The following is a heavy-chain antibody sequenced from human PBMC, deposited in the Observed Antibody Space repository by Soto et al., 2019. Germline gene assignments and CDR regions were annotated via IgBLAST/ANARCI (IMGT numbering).Heavy chain of an antibody. CDR3: ANSAAGPYYYYYGMDV. D-gene: IGHD6-25*01. CDR1: GFTFSYYA. V-gene: IGHV3-23*01. CDR2: ISGSGGST. Sequence: GGALRLSCAASGFTFSYYAMSWVRQAPGKGLEWVSAISGSGGSTYYADSVKGRFTISRDNSKNTLYLQMNSLRAEDTAVYYCANSAAGPYYYYYGMDVWGQGTTVTVSS. J-gene: IGHJ6*02.